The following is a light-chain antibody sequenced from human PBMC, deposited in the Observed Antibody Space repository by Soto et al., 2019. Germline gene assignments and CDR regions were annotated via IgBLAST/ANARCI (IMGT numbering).Light chain of an antibody. CDR3: HVRVFWPS. J-gene: IGKJ1*01. Sequence: IVLTQSPVTLALSPGERAVLSCRASQSVSTSLAWYQHKPGQAPRLFIYDASKRAPGVPARFSGSGSGTDFTLTISSLDPYDFAVSSCHVRVFWPSSGQGT. CDR2: DAS. CDR1: QSVSTS. V-gene: IGKV3-11*01.